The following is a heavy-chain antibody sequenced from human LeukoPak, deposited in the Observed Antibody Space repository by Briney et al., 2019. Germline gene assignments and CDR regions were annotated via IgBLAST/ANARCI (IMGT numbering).Heavy chain of an antibody. J-gene: IGHJ6*03. CDR2: IIPIFGTA. CDR1: GGTFSSYA. V-gene: IGHV1-69*05. CDR3: ARNKGPSNYYYYYMDV. Sequence: SVKVSCKASGGTFSSYAISWVRQAPGQGLEWMGGIIPIFGTANYAQKFQGRVTITTDESTSTAYMELSSLRSEDTAVYYCARNKGPSNYYYYYMDVWGKGTTVTVSS.